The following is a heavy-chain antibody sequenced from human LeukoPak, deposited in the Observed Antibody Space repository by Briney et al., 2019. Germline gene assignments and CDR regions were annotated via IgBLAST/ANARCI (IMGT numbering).Heavy chain of an antibody. V-gene: IGHV4-59*11. CDR2: MFFTGDT. CDR1: GGSISSHY. J-gene: IGHJ4*02. CDR3: AKEGNDYGANSIDY. D-gene: IGHD4-23*01. Sequence: PSETLSLTCTVYGGSISSHYCAWLRQPPGKGLEWIGWMFFTGDTNYNPSLKSRVTISVDHSKNQFSLKLTSVTAADTAVYYCAKEGNDYGANSIDYWGQGTLVTVSS.